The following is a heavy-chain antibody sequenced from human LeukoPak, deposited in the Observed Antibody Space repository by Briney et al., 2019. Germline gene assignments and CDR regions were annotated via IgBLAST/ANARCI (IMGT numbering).Heavy chain of an antibody. CDR2: IHPNSGGT. Sequence: ASVKVSCKASGYTFSDFYVHWVRQAPGQGLEWMGWIHPNSGGTNYAQSLKGRVTMTRDRSISTAYMELSRLTSDDTAVYYCARDPLSNSWYYFDYWGQGTLVTVSS. CDR1: GYTFSDFY. J-gene: IGHJ4*02. V-gene: IGHV1-2*02. D-gene: IGHD2-2*01. CDR3: ARDPLSNSWYYFDY.